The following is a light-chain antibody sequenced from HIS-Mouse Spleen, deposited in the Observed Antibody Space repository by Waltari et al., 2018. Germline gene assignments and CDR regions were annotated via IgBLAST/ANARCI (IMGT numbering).Light chain of an antibody. CDR1: ALPKQY. Sequence: SYELTQPPSVPVSPGPTARITCSGDALPKQYACWYHQTSGQAPVLVIYEDSKRPSGIPERFSGSSSGTMATLTISGAQVEDEADYYCYSTDSSGNHRVFGGGTKLTVL. V-gene: IGLV3-10*01. CDR3: YSTDSSGNHRV. CDR2: EDS. J-gene: IGLJ2*01.